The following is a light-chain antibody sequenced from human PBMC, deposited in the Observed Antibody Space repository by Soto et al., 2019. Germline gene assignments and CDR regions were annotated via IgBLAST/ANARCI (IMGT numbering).Light chain of an antibody. CDR1: QDIRNY. V-gene: IGKV1-33*01. CDR2: DAS. J-gene: IGKJ4*01. Sequence: DIQMTQSPSSLSASVGDRVTITCQASQDIRNYLNWYQQKPGKAPNLLIYDASNLRAGVPSRFRGSGSGTKFTFTISSRQPEDIATYYHQHYDHHPPLSFGGGTKVEIK. CDR3: QHYDHHPPLS.